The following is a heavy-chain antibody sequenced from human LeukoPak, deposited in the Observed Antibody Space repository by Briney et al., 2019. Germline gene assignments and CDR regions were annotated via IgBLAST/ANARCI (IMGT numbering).Heavy chain of an antibody. CDR3: ARRVPAGIGAFDI. Sequence: ASVKVSCKASGYTFTYRYLHWVRQAPGQALEWMGWINPNSGGTNYAQKFQGRVTMTRDTSISTAYMELSRLRSDDTAVYYCARRVPAGIGAFDIWGQGTMVTVSS. J-gene: IGHJ3*02. V-gene: IGHV1-2*02. CDR1: GYTFTYRY. D-gene: IGHD2-2*02. CDR2: INPNSGGT.